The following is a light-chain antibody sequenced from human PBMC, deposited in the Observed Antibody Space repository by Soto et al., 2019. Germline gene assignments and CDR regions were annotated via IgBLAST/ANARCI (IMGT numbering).Light chain of an antibody. Sequence: EIELTQSPGTLSLSPGDRATLSCRSSQSVSSNYLAWYQQKPDQAPRLVIYDVSGRATVIPDRFSGSASGTYFTLIISRLEAEDFAVYYCQQYGSSPTFGQGTKVEIK. J-gene: IGKJ1*01. CDR3: QQYGSSPT. V-gene: IGKV3-20*01. CDR1: QSVSSNY. CDR2: DVS.